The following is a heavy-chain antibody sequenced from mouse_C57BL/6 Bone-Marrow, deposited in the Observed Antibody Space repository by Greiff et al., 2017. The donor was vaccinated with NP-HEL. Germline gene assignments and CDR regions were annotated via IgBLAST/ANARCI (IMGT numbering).Heavy chain of an antibody. D-gene: IGHD1-1*01. J-gene: IGHJ4*01. CDR1: GFTFSDYG. V-gene: IGHV5-17*01. CDR3: ARHLYYGSSPYAMDY. CDR2: ISSGSSTI. Sequence: EVKLMESGGGLVKPGGSLKLSCAASGFTFSDYGMHWVRQAPEKGLEWVAYISSGSSTIYYADTVKGRFTISRDNAKNTLFLQMTSLRSEDTAMYYCARHLYYGSSPYAMDYWGQGTSVTVSS.